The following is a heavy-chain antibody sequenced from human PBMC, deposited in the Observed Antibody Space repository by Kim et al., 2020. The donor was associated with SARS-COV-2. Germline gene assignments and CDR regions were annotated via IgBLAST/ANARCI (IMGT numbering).Heavy chain of an antibody. Sequence: SETLSLTCTVSGGSISSYYWYWIRQPDGKGMEWMGRINTTGSTNYNPSLKSQVTMSIDTSTNQYYLTLSPVTATATAVYYYASASHDDSSGYSFFSVYY. CDR2: INTTGST. V-gene: IGHV4-4*07. CDR1: GGSISSYY. J-gene: IGHJ6*01. D-gene: IGHD3-22*01. CDR3: ASASHDDSSGYSFFSVYY.